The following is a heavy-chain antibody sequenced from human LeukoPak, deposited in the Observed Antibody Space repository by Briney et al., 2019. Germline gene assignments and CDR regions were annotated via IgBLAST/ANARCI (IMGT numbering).Heavy chain of an antibody. J-gene: IGHJ6*04. CDR2: ISYDGNNK. V-gene: IGHV3-30*18. D-gene: IGHD3-9*01. Sequence: PGGSLRLSCAASGFSFSYHGMHWVRQAPGKGLEWVAAISYDGNNKYYGDSVKGQFTISRDSSQNTLYLQLDSLRAEATAVYYCAKAQYYDILTGYSRTVPHYGMDVWGKGTTVTVSS. CDR1: GFSFSYHG. CDR3: AKAQYYDILTGYSRTVPHYGMDV.